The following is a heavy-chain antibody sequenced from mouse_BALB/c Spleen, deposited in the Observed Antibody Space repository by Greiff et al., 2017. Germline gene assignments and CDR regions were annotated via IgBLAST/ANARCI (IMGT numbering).Heavy chain of an antibody. CDR2: IWAGGST. J-gene: IGHJ4*01. D-gene: IGHD2-5*01. Sequence: VKLVESGPGLVAPSQSLSITCTASGFSLTSYGVHWVRQPPGKGLEWLGVIWAGGSTNYNSALMSRLSISKDNSKSQVFLKMNSLQTDDTAMYYCARDRGVVTYYYAMDYWGQGTSVTVSS. V-gene: IGHV2-9*02. CDR3: ARDRGVVTYYYAMDY. CDR1: GFSLTSYG.